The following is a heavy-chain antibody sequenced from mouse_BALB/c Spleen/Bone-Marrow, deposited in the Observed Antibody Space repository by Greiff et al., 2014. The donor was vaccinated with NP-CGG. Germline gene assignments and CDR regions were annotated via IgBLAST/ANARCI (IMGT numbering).Heavy chain of an antibody. D-gene: IGHD2-10*02. CDR3: AKRGAYGNFWFAY. CDR1: GFTFSSYA. V-gene: IGHV5-6-5*01. CDR2: ISSGGST. Sequence: EVQRVESGGGLVKPGGSLKLSCAASGFTFSSYAMSWVRQTPEKRLEWVASISSGGSTYYPDSVKGRFTISRDSARNILYLQMSSLKSEDTAMYYCAKRGAYGNFWFAYWGQGTLVTVSA. J-gene: IGHJ3*01.